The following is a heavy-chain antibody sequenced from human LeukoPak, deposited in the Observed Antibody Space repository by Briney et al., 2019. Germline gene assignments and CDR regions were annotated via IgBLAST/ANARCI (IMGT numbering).Heavy chain of an antibody. CDR3: ARDRYGDGFAHFDY. Sequence: ASVNVSCKASVYTFTSYAMHWVRQAPGLGLEWMGWITPSGGTNYPQKFQGRVAITRDTSITTAYMDLSRLTSDDTAVYYCARDRYGDGFAHFDYWGQGALVTVSS. CDR1: VYTFTSYA. D-gene: IGHD5-24*01. CDR2: ITPSGGT. V-gene: IGHV1-2*02. J-gene: IGHJ4*02.